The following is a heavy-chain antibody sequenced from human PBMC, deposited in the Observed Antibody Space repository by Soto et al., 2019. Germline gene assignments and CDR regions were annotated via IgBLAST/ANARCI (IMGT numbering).Heavy chain of an antibody. CDR1: GGSISGGGYY. V-gene: IGHV4-30-4*01. Sequence: PSETLSLTCTVSGGSISGGGYYWSWIRQPPGKGLEWIGYTYDSGSTYYNPSLKSRITISVGTSKNQFSLRLSSVTAADTAVYYCARHGAAAAMNWGQGTLVTGSS. CDR3: ARHGAAAAMN. D-gene: IGHD6-13*01. J-gene: IGHJ4*02. CDR2: TYDSGST.